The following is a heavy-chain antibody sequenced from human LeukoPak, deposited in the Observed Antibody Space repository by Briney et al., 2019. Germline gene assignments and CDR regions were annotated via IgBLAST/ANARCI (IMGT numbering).Heavy chain of an antibody. CDR3: ARGHYYGSGSYFPRFDY. CDR2: INHSGST. D-gene: IGHD3-10*01. Sequence: SETLSLTCAVYGGSFSGYYWSWIRQPPGKGLEWIGEINHSGSTNYNPSLKSRVTISVDTSKNQFSLKLSSVTAADTAVHYCARGHYYGSGSYFPRFDYWGQGTLVTVSS. CDR1: GGSFSGYY. V-gene: IGHV4-34*01. J-gene: IGHJ4*02.